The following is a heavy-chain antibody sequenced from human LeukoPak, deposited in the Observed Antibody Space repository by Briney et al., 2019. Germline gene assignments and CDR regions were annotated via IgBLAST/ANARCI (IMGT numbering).Heavy chain of an antibody. V-gene: IGHV1-24*01. CDR1: GCTLTELT. CDR3: AIMVRAGFDY. Sequence: ASVKVSCKVSGCTLTELTMHWVRQAPGKGLEWMGGFDPEDGETIYAQKFQGRVTMTEDTSTDTAYMELSSLRSEDTAVYYCAIMVRAGFDYWGQGTLVTVSS. CDR2: FDPEDGET. D-gene: IGHD3-10*01. J-gene: IGHJ4*02.